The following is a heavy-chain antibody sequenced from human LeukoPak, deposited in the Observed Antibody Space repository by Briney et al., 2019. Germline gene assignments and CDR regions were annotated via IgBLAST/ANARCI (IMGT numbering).Heavy chain of an antibody. CDR3: ARSSYSSSSSV. J-gene: IGHJ3*01. D-gene: IGHD6-6*01. Sequence: PGGSLRLSCAASGFTFSRAWMSWSRQAPGKGLEWVASINSDGSEGYYADVVKGRFTISRDNAKNSLYLQINSLRAEDTAVYYCARSSYSSSSSVWGQGTMVTVSS. CDR2: INSDGSEG. CDR1: GFTFSRAW. V-gene: IGHV3-7*03.